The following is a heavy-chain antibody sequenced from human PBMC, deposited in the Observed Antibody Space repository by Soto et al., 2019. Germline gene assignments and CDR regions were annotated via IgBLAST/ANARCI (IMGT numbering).Heavy chain of an antibody. CDR1: GGTFSNYA. V-gene: IGHV1-69*12. CDR2: IILPFGTA. CDR3: ARGPDLARYFDY. Sequence: QVRLVQSGAEVKKPGSSVKVSCKASGGTFSNYAINWVRQAPGQGLEWMGGIILPFGTANYAQKFQGRVTITADEALTTAYMELCGLRSEDTAVYYFARGPDLARYFDYWGQGTLVTVSS. J-gene: IGHJ4*02.